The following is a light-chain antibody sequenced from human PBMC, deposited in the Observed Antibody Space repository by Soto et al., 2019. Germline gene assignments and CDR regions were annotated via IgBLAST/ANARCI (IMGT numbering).Light chain of an antibody. CDR3: QQYNNWPWT. CDR1: QSVSSN. Sequence: EILMTQAPATLSVSPGERATLSCRASQSVSSNLAWYQQKPGQAPRLLIYGASTRATGIPARFSGSGSGTEFNLTISSLQSEDFAVYYRQQYNNWPWTFGQGTKVDIK. J-gene: IGKJ1*01. V-gene: IGKV3-15*01. CDR2: GAS.